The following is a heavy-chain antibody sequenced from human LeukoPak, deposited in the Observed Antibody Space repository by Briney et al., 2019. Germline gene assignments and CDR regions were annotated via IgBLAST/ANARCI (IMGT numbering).Heavy chain of an antibody. J-gene: IGHJ4*02. V-gene: IGHV1-18*01. CDR2: ISAYNGNT. Sequence: ASVKVSCKVSGYTFTSYGISWVRQAPGQGLEWMGWISAYNGNTNYAQKVQGRLTMTADTSTSTAYMELKSLRSDDTAVYYCARGLGSGSYYAYWGQGTLVTVSS. CDR3: ARGLGSGSYYAY. D-gene: IGHD3-10*02. CDR1: GYTFTSYG.